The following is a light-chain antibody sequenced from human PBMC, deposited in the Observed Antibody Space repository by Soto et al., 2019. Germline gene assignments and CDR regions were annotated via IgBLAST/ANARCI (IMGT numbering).Light chain of an antibody. V-gene: IGKV3-11*01. J-gene: IGKJ4*01. CDR3: QQYNNWPLLT. Sequence: EIVLTQSPATLSLSRGERATLSCGASQSVSSYLAWYQQKPGQAPRLLIYDASNRATGIPARFSGSGSGTEFTLTISSLQSEDFAVYYCQQYNNWPLLTFGGGTKVDIK. CDR2: DAS. CDR1: QSVSSY.